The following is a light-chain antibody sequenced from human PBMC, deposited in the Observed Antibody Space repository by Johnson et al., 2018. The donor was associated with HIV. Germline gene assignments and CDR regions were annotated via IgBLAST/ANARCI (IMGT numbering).Light chain of an antibody. CDR2: DNN. Sequence: QSVLTQPPSVSAAPGQKVTISCSGSSSNIGNNYVSWYQQLPGTAPKLLIYDNNKRPSGIPDRFSGSKSGTSATLGITGLQTGDEADDYCGTWDNSLSTGAVFGTGTKVTVL. CDR3: GTWDNSLSTGAV. CDR1: SSNIGNNY. J-gene: IGLJ1*01. V-gene: IGLV1-51*01.